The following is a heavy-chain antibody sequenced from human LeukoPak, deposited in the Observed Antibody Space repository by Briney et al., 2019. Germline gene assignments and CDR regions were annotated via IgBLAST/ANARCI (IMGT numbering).Heavy chain of an antibody. J-gene: IGHJ4*02. Sequence: GESLKISRKASGYSFTTYWIAWVRQLPGKGLDFMGIIHSGNSVTRYSPSFQGQVTISADKSIGSAFLQLSSLKASDTAMYYCARSPSYYDGTGYYYFDYWGQGTLVTVSS. CDR1: GYSFTTYW. CDR2: IHSGNSVT. D-gene: IGHD3-22*01. V-gene: IGHV5-51*01. CDR3: ARSPSYYDGTGYYYFDY.